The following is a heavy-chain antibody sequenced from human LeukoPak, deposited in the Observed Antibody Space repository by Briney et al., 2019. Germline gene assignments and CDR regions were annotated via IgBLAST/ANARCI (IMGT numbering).Heavy chain of an antibody. CDR3: ARARAYSSSWYYFDY. CDR1: GGTFSSYA. V-gene: IGHV1-69*01. J-gene: IGHJ4*02. Sequence: SVKVSCKASGGTFSSYAISWVRQAPGQGLEWMGGIIPIFGTANYAQKFQGRVTITADESTSTAYMELSSLRSEDTAVYHCARARAYSSSWYYFDYWGQGTLVTVSS. CDR2: IIPIFGTA. D-gene: IGHD6-13*01.